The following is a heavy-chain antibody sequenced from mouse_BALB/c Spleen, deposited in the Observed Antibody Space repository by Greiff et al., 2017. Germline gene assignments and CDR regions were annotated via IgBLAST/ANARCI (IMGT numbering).Heavy chain of an antibody. CDR1: GYTFTSYV. V-gene: IGHV1-14*01. D-gene: IGHD2-4*01. CDR3: ASFDYDPWFAY. CDR2: INPYNDGT. Sequence: QLQESGPELVKPGASVKMSCKASGYTFTSYVMHWVKQKPGQGLEWIGYINPYNDGTKYNEKFKGKATLTSDKSSSTAYMELSSLTSEDSAVYYCASFDYDPWFAYWGQGTLVTVSA. J-gene: IGHJ3*01.